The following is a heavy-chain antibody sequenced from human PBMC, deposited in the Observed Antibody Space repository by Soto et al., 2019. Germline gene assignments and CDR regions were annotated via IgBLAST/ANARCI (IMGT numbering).Heavy chain of an antibody. V-gene: IGHV3-30*03. D-gene: IGHD3-10*01. CDR3: ARAYSFGSGTSYTLYY. J-gene: IGHJ4*02. CDR1: GFTFIKYG. CDR2: ISDDGVSK. Sequence: GGSLRLSCAASGFTFIKYGMHWVRQAPGKGLEWVAAISDDGVSKYYADSVQGRFTISRDNSESAVFLQMNSLRPDDTALYFCARAYSFGSGTSYTLYYWGQGTQVTVSS.